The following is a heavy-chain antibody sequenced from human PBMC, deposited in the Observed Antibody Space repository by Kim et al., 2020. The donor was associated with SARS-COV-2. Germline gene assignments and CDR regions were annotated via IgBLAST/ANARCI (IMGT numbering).Heavy chain of an antibody. CDR2: IYSGGSST. CDR3: ANRPYGDEAFDI. J-gene: IGHJ3*02. CDR1: GFTFSSYA. Sequence: GGSLRLSCAASGFTFSSYAMSWVRQAPGKGLEWVSVIYSGGSSTYYADSVKGRFTISRDNSKNTLYLQMNSLRAEDTAVYYCANRPYGDEAFDIWGQGT. V-gene: IGHV3-23*03. D-gene: IGHD4-17*01.